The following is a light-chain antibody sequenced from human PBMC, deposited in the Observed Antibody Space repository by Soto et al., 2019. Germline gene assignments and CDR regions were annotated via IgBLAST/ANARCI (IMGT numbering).Light chain of an antibody. CDR3: ATWDDTLDGVV. J-gene: IGLJ2*01. V-gene: IGLV1-44*01. CDR1: SSNIGSKV. CDR2: STN. Sequence: HSVLTQPPSASGTPGQRVTISCSGSSSNIGSKVVNWYQQVSGTAPKLLIYSTNQRPSGVPDRFSGSKSGTSASLAISGLQSEDEADYYCATWDDTLDGVVFGGGTKLTVL.